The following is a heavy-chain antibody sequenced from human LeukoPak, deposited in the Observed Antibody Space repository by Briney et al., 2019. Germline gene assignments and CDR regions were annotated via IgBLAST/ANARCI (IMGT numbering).Heavy chain of an antibody. V-gene: IGHV4-34*01. CDR1: GGSFSGYY. CDR3: ARHPYLNWFDP. J-gene: IGHJ5*02. Sequence: SETLSLTCAVYGGSFSGYYWSWIRQPPGKGLEWIGEINHSGSTNYNPSLKSRVTISVDTSKNQFSLKLSSVTAADTAVYYCARHPYLNWFDPWGQGTLVTVSS. CDR2: INHSGST.